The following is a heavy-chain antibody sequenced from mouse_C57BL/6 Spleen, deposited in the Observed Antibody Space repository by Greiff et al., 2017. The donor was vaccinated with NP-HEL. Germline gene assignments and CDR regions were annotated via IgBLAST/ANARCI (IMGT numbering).Heavy chain of an antibody. CDR3: ARSAYDGYYFDY. CDR1: GYAFSSYW. V-gene: IGHV1-80*01. Sequence: VKLVESGAELVKPGASVKISCKASGYAFSSYWMNWVKQRPGKGLEWIGQIYPGDGDTNYNGKFKGKATLTADKSSSTAYMQLSSLTSEDSAVYFCARSAYDGYYFDYWGQGTTLTVSS. CDR2: IYPGDGDT. J-gene: IGHJ2*01. D-gene: IGHD2-3*01.